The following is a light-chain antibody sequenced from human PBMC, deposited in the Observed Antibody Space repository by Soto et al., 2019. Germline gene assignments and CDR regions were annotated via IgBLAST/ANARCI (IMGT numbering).Light chain of an antibody. CDR1: SSDVGSYNL. J-gene: IGLJ2*01. CDR3: CSYAGCSTVV. CDR2: EVS. V-gene: IGLV2-23*02. Sequence: QSALTRSASVSGSPGQSITISCTGTSSDVGSYNLVSWYQQHPGKAPKLMIYEVSKRPSGVSNRFSGSKSGNTASLTISGLKAEDEADYYCCSYAGCSTVVFGGGTKLTVL.